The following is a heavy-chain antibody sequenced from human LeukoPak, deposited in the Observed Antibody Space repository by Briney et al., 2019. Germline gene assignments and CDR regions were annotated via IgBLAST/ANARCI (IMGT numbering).Heavy chain of an antibody. CDR1: GDSITSGGYY. CDR2: IYHSGNT. V-gene: IGHV4-31*03. D-gene: IGHD2-15*01. CDR3: ARSGVVAATRGRFDP. Sequence: MSSETLSLTCTVSGDSITSGGYYWSWIRHHPGKGLEWIGYIYHSGNTYYKPSLKSRVSISVDTSKNQFSLNLTSVTAADTAVYYCARSGVVAATRGRFDPWGQGTLAIVSS. J-gene: IGHJ5*02.